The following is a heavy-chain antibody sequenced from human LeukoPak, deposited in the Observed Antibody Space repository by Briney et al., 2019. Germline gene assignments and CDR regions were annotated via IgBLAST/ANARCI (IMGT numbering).Heavy chain of an antibody. CDR3: AKGEAPDY. CDR1: GFTFSSYG. CDR2: ISYDGSNK. V-gene: IGHV3-30*18. Sequence: PGGSLRLSCAASGFTFSSYGMHWVRQAPGKGLEWVAVISYDGSNKYYADSVKGRFTISRDNSKNTLYLQMNSLRAEDTAVYYCAKGEAPDYWGQGTLVTVSS. J-gene: IGHJ4*02.